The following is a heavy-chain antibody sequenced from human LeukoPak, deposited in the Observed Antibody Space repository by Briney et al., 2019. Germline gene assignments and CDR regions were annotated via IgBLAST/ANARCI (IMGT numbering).Heavy chain of an antibody. D-gene: IGHD6-13*01. CDR1: GFTFSSYS. J-gene: IGHJ4*02. CDR3: ARAPTSEQQLQFDY. CDR2: ISSSCNYI. V-gene: IGHV3-21*01. Sequence: PGGSLRLSCTASGFTFSSYSMNCIRQAPGKGLEWVSSISSSCNYIYYADSVKGRFTISRDNAKNSLYLQMNSLRTEDTAVYYCARAPTSEQQLQFDYWGQGTLVTVSS.